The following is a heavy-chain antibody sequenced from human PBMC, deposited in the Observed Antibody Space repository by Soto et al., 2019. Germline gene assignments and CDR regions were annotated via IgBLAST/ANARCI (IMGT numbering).Heavy chain of an antibody. Sequence: EVQLQESGGGLVQPGGSLRLSCAASGFTFSSYAMNWVRQAPGKGLEWVSVISGSGDSTYYADSVKGRFTISRDSSKDTLYLQMNSLRAEDTAVYYCARGRTTIPYYYGVDVWGQGTTVAVSS. CDR3: ARGRTTIPYYYGVDV. D-gene: IGHD4-4*01. V-gene: IGHV3-23*01. CDR2: ISGSGDST. CDR1: GFTFSSYA. J-gene: IGHJ6*02.